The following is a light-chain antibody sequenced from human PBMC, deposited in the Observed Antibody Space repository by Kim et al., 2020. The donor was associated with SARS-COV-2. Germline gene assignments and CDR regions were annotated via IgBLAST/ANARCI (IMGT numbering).Light chain of an antibody. J-gene: IGLJ3*02. CDR1: SSNIGSNY. CDR2: RSN. Sequence: QSVLTQPPSASGTPGQTVTISCSGSSSNIGSNYVYWYQQLPGAAPKLLIDRSNQRPSGVPDRFSGSKSGTSASLAISGLRSEDEADYYCAAWDDSLSGFWVFGGGTQLTFL. CDR3: AAWDDSLSGFWV. V-gene: IGLV1-47*01.